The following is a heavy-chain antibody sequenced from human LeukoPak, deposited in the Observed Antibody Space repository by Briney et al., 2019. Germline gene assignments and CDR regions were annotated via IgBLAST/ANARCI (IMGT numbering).Heavy chain of an antibody. CDR2: IKEDGSQK. Sequence: GGSLRLSCAASGFTFSSYWMSWVRQAPGKGLEWVAYIKEDGSQKNYVDSVKGRFTISRDNAKKSLYLQMISLRAEDTAVSYCARDRPSGSYDYWGQGALVTVPT. J-gene: IGHJ4*02. D-gene: IGHD1-26*01. CDR1: GFTFSSYW. V-gene: IGHV3-7*03. CDR3: ARDRPSGSYDY.